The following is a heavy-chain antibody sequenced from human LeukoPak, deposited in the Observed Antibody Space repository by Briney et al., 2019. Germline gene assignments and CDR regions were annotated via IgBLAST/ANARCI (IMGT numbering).Heavy chain of an antibody. CDR2: VHPDTGYA. CDR3: ARGPQNDP. V-gene: IGHV1-8*01. J-gene: IGHJ5*02. CDR1: GYPFTTYE. Sequence: ASVKVSCKPSGYPFTTYEINWVRQAAGQGLEWMGWVHPDTGYADYAQKFQGRVTMTSDTSISTAYMELSSLRSDDTAVYFCARGPQNDPWGQGTLVTVSS.